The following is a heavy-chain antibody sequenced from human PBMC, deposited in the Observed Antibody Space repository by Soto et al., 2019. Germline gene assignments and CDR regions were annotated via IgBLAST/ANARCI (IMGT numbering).Heavy chain of an antibody. J-gene: IGHJ3*02. CDR2: IIPIFGTA. D-gene: IGHD3-22*01. CDR1: GGTFSSYA. Sequence: QVQLVQSGAEVKKPGSSVKVSCKASGGTFSSYAISWVRQAPGQGLEWMGGIIPIFGTANYAQKFQGRVTITADESKGTGYMELSRLRSEDKAVYYCARGGGRGYYDSSGYYRHAFDIWGQGTMVTVSS. CDR3: ARGGGRGYYDSSGYYRHAFDI. V-gene: IGHV1-69*01.